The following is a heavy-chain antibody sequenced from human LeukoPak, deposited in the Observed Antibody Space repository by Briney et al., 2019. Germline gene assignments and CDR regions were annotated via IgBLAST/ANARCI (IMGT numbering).Heavy chain of an antibody. CDR3: ARGFVLWFGPDY. J-gene: IGHJ4*02. Sequence: LRLSCAASRFTVSDKYMSWIRQHPGKGLEWIGYIYYSGSTYYNPSLKSRVTISVDTSKNQFSLKLSSVTAADTAVYYCARGFVLWFGPDYWGQGTLVTVSS. CDR1: RFTVSDKY. V-gene: IGHV4-31*02. D-gene: IGHD3-10*01. CDR2: IYYSGST.